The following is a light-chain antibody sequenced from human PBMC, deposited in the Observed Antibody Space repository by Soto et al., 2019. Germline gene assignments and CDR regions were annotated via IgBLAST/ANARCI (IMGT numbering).Light chain of an antibody. J-gene: IGKJ3*01. CDR3: MQALQNPLT. Sequence: DIVMTQSPLSLPVTPGEPASISCRSSQSLLHSNGYTYLDWYLQKPGQSPQLLIYWGSNRASGVPDRFSGSGSGTDFTLKISRVEAEDVGVYYCMQALQNPLTFSPGTKVDIK. CDR2: WGS. CDR1: QSLLHSNGYTY. V-gene: IGKV2-28*01.